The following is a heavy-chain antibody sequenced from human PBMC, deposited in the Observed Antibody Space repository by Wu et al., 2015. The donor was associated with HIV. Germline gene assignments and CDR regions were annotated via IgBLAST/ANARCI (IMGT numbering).Heavy chain of an antibody. CDR2: INPSSGST. J-gene: IGHJ4*02. CDR1: GYTFTGYY. Sequence: QVQLVQSGAEVKKPGASVKVSCKASGYTFTGYYMHWVRQAPGHGLEWVGIINPSSGSTSYAQKFKGRVTMTRDTSTATVYMELSSLRSEDTAVYYCARGQNGNDQWGQGTLVTVSS. CDR3: ARGQNGNDQ. V-gene: IGHV1-46*01. D-gene: IGHD5-12*01.